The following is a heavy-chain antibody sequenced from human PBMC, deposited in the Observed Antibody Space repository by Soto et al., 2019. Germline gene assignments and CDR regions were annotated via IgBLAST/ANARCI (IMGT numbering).Heavy chain of an antibody. D-gene: IGHD3-16*01. CDR1: SGSIFTTNW. J-gene: IGHJ3*01. Sequence: QVQLQESGPGLVKHSGTLSLTCAASSGSIFTTNWWSWVRQSPGRGLQWIGDIYHSGSPKYNPSLKSRVSISIDKSKDRFFLSLTSVTAADTAVYYCARKPDVATAKVGGGYVFDVWGQGTMVTVSS. CDR3: ARKPDVATAKVGGGYVFDV. CDR2: IYHSGSP. V-gene: IGHV4-4*02.